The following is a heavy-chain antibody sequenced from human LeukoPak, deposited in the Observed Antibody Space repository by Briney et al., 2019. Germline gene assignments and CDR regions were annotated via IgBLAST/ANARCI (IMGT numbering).Heavy chain of an antibody. J-gene: IGHJ4*02. CDR2: FDPEDGET. CDR1: GGTFSSYA. D-gene: IGHD5-24*01. CDR3: ARDYLNSLDY. V-gene: IGHV1-24*01. Sequence: ASVKVSCKASGGTFSSYAISWVRQAPGKGLEWMGGFDPEDGETIYAQKFQGRVTMTEDTSTDTAYMELSSLRSEDTAVYYCARDYLNSLDYWGQGTLVTVSS.